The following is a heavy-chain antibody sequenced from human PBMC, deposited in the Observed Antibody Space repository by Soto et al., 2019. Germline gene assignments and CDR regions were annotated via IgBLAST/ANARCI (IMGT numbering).Heavy chain of an antibody. CDR3: ASPKSGYSYGYYFDY. V-gene: IGHV1-69*13. Sequence: SVKVSCKASGVTFSSYAISWVRQAPGQGLEWMGGIIPIFGTANYAQKFQGRVTITADESTSTAYMELSSLRSEDTAVYYCASPKSGYSYGYYFDYWGQGTLVTVSS. CDR2: IIPIFGTA. CDR1: GVTFSSYA. J-gene: IGHJ4*02. D-gene: IGHD5-18*01.